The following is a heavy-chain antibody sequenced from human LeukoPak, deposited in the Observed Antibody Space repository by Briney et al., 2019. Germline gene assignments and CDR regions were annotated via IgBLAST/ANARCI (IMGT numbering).Heavy chain of an antibody. V-gene: IGHV4-59*08. CDR2: IYYSGST. CDR3: ARQSPNHLWALFDY. CDR1: GGSISSYY. D-gene: IGHD1-14*01. Sequence: PSETLSLTCTVSGGSISSYYWSWIRQPPGKGLEWIGYIYYSGSTNYNPSLKSRVTISVDTSKNQFSLKLSSVTAADTAVYYCARQSPNHLWALFDYWGQGTLVTVSS. J-gene: IGHJ4*02.